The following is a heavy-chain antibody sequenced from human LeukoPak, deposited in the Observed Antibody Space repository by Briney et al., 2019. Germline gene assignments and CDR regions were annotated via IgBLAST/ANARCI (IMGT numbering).Heavy chain of an antibody. Sequence: GGSLRLSCAASGFTFNNYAMNWVRQTPGGRLEWVSFIGISSGPLLYADSVKGRFTTSTDNAKASVYLQMNRLRAEDTAVYYCARAKGYTSSYSFDYWGQGILVTVSS. CDR2: IGISSGPL. J-gene: IGHJ4*02. CDR1: GFTFNNYA. CDR3: ARAKGYTSSYSFDY. D-gene: IGHD3-10*01. V-gene: IGHV3-48*04.